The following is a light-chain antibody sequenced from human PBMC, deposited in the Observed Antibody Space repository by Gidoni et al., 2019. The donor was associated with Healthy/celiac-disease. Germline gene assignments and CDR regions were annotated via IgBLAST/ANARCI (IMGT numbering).Light chain of an antibody. Sequence: EIVVTPSPATLSVSPGERGTLSCRASLSVSSNLAWYQPKPGQAPRLLIYGASTRATGIPARFSGSGSGTEFTLAISSLQPEDFAVYYCQQYNNWPRTFGQGTKVEVK. CDR3: QQYNNWPRT. V-gene: IGKV3-15*01. J-gene: IGKJ1*01. CDR1: LSVSSN. CDR2: GAS.